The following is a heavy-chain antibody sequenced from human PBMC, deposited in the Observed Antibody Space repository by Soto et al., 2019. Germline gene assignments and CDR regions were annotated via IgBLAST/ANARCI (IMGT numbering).Heavy chain of an antibody. Sequence: PGGSLRLSCAASGFNFSSNAMIWVRQAPWRGLEWVSGISSSGKSIYYADSVKGRFIISRDNSRNKLHLQMNSLRAEDTAVYFCASEPAGIVVRPADVERVDHWRQATLVTSPQ. CDR1: GFNFSSNA. CDR3: ASEPAGIVVRPADVERVDH. CDR2: ISSSGKSI. D-gene: IGHD2-2*01. J-gene: IGHJ4*02. V-gene: IGHV3-23*01.